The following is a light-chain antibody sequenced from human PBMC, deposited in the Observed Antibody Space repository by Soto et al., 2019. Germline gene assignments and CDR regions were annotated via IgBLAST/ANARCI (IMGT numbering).Light chain of an antibody. CDR3: QSYDSSNQV. V-gene: IGLV6-57*01. J-gene: IGLJ3*02. CDR2: EDN. Sequence: NFMLTQPHSVSESPGKTVTISCTRSSGSIASNYVQWYQQRPGSSPTTLFYEDNQRPSGVPDRFSGSIDSSSNSASLTISGLKTEDEADYYCQSYDSSNQVFGGGTKLTVL. CDR1: SGSIASNY.